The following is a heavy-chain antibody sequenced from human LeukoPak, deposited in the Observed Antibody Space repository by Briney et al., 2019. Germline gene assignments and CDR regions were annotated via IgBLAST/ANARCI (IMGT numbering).Heavy chain of an antibody. CDR2: INPSGGST. Sequence: ASVKLSCKASGYTFTSYYMHWVRQAPGQGLEWMGIINPSGGSTTSAQKFQGRVTMTRDTSTSTVYMELSSLRSEDTAVYYCAGGEKMDGYNDDYFYYGMDVWGQGTTVTVSS. CDR1: GYTFTSYY. CDR3: AGGEKMDGYNDDYFYYGMDV. D-gene: IGHD5-24*01. J-gene: IGHJ6*02. V-gene: IGHV1-46*01.